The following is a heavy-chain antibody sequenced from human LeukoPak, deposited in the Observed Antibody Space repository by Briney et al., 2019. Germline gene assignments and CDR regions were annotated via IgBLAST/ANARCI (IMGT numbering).Heavy chain of an antibody. CDR1: GFTFDDYA. CDR2: ISWNSGSI. Sequence: GGSLRLSCAASGFTFDDYAMHWVRQAPGKGLEWVSGISWNSGSIGYADSVKGRFTISRDNAKNSLYLQMNSLRAEDTVLYYCAKTGARKYYYYGMDVWGQGTTVTVSS. J-gene: IGHJ6*02. CDR3: AKTGARKYYYYGMDV. D-gene: IGHD4/OR15-4a*01. V-gene: IGHV3-9*01.